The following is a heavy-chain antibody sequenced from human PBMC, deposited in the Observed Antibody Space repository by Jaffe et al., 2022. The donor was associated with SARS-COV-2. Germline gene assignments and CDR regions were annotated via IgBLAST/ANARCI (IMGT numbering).Heavy chain of an antibody. CDR1: GNTFSDYY. D-gene: IGHD1-26*01. CDR2: INPNSGGT. CDR3: ATVRSGSQER. V-gene: IGHV1-2*06. J-gene: IGHJ4*02. Sequence: QVQLVQSGAEVKKPGASVKVSCKASGNTFSDYYMHWVRQAPGQGLEWMGRINPNSGGTNYAQKFQGRVTLTRDTSISTAYMELSRLVSDDTAVYFCATVRSGSQERWGQGTLVTVSS.